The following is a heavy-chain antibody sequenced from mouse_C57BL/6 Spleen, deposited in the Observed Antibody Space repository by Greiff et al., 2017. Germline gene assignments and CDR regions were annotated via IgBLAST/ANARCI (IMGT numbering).Heavy chain of an antibody. CDR1: GFTFSSYA. V-gene: IGHV5-4*03. CDR3: ASELGGYFDV. CDR2: ISDGGSYT. D-gene: IGHD4-1*01. Sequence: EVKLQESGGGLVKPGGSLKLSCAASGFTFSSYAMSWVRQTPEKRLEWVATISDGGSYTYYPDNVKGRFTISRDNAKNNLYLQMSHLKSEDTAMYYCASELGGYFDVWGTGTTVTVSS. J-gene: IGHJ1*03.